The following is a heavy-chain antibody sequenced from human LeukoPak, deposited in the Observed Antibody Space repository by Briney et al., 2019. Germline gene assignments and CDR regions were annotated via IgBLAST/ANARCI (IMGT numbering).Heavy chain of an antibody. V-gene: IGHV3-23*01. Sequence: GSLRLSCAASGFTFSSYAMSWVRQAPGKGLEWVSAISGSGGSTYYADSVKGRFTISRDNSKNTLYPQMNSLRAEDTAVYYCANNYDILTGYYYWGQGTLVTVSS. CDR1: GFTFSSYA. CDR3: ANNYDILTGYYY. D-gene: IGHD3-9*01. J-gene: IGHJ4*02. CDR2: ISGSGGST.